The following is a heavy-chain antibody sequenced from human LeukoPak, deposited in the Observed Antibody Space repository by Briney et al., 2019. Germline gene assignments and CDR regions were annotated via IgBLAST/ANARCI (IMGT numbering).Heavy chain of an antibody. CDR3: ARGGGSYLVSFGYYYYYGMDV. CDR1: EGTFSSYA. V-gene: IGHV1-69*13. Sequence: GAPVKVSCKASEGTFSSYAISWVRQAPGQGLEWMEGIIPIFGTANYAQKFQGRVTITADESTSTAYMELSSLRSEDTAVYYCARGGGSYLVSFGYYYYYGMDVWGQGTTVTVSS. D-gene: IGHD1-26*01. J-gene: IGHJ6*02. CDR2: IIPIFGTA.